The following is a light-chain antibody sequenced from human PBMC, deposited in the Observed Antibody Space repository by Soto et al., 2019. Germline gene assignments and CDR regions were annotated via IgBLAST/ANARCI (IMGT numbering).Light chain of an antibody. Sequence: EIVLTQSPGTLSVSPGERVTLSCRASQDVISSYLAWYQQRRGQAPRLLIYGSSSRATGIPDRFSGRGSGTEFTLTISSLQSEDFAVYYCQQYNNWPPITFGQGTRLEIK. CDR2: GSS. CDR1: QDVISSY. V-gene: IGKV3D-15*01. CDR3: QQYNNWPPIT. J-gene: IGKJ5*01.